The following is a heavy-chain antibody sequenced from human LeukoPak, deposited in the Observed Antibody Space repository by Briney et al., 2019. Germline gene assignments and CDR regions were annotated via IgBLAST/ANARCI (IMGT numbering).Heavy chain of an antibody. CDR1: GFIFTDHY. CDR3: VREGEGPLSKDFDY. J-gene: IGHJ4*02. Sequence: ASVTVSCKSSGFIFTDHYIHWVRQGPSQGLEWMGYSGPHGTFTSSPQECQCRVTMTRDASMSTAYMELTRLTSDDTAVYYCVREGEGPLSKDFDYWGQGTLVTVSS. V-gene: IGHV1-2*02. D-gene: IGHD2/OR15-2a*01. CDR2: SGPHGTFT.